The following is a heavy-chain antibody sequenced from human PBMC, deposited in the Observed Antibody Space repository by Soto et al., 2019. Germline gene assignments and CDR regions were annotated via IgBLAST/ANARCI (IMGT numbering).Heavy chain of an antibody. Sequence: KPSETLSLTCAVSGASISSNNWWSWVRQPPGKGLEWIGEIYHSGNTNYNPSLKSRVTISIDKSKNQFSLKLSSVTAADTAVYYCASHANLYGDYETFDYWGQGTLVTVSS. CDR2: IYHSGNT. J-gene: IGHJ4*02. CDR3: ASHANLYGDYETFDY. D-gene: IGHD4-17*01. V-gene: IGHV4-4*02. CDR1: GASISSNNW.